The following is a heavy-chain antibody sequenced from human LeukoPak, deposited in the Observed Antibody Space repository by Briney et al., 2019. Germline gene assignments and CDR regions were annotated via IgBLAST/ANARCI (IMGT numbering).Heavy chain of an antibody. V-gene: IGHV1-69*04. J-gene: IGHJ4*02. CDR3: ARDTGDGYNY. CDR1: GGTFSSYA. D-gene: IGHD5-24*01. CDR2: IIPILGIA. Sequence: SVKVSCKASGGTFSSYAISWVRQAPGQGLAWMGRIIPILGIANYAQKLQGRVTITADKSTSTAYMELSSLRSEDTAVYYCARDTGDGYNYWGQGTLVTVSS.